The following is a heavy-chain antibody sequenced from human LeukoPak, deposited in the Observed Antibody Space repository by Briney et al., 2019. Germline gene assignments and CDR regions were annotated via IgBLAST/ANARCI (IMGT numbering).Heavy chain of an antibody. CDR1: GYSISRGYS. J-gene: IGHJ4*02. D-gene: IGHD3-22*01. CDR2: IYHSGSP. V-gene: IGHV4-38-2*02. Sequence: SETLSLTCTVSGYSISRGYSWGWIRQPPGKGRKGIGNIYHSGSPNYSPSLKSRVTISVDTSKNQFSLKLSSVTAADTAVYFCAREDYYNSGGYYLDYWGQGTLVTVSS. CDR3: AREDYYNSGGYYLDY.